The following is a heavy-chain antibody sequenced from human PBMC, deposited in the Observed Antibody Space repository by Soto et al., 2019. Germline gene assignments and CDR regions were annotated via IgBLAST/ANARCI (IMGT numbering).Heavy chain of an antibody. J-gene: IGHJ4*02. Sequence: GGSLRLSCAASGFAFTSYGMHWVRQAPGKGLEWVAVISYDGSKNYYADSVKGRFTISRDNSNNTLYLQMNSLRVEDTAVYYCAKDSNYYGSGSYLDYWGQGTLVTVSS. CDR3: AKDSNYYGSGSYLDY. CDR1: GFAFTSYG. D-gene: IGHD3-10*01. CDR2: ISYDGSKN. V-gene: IGHV3-30*18.